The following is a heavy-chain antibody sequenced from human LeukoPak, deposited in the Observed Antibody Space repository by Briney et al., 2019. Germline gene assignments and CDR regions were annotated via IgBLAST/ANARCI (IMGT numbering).Heavy chain of an antibody. CDR3: ARGFSGVVPVQISMGHYYMDV. Sequence: PGGSLRLSCAASGFTFSSYGMHWVRQAPGKGLEWVAFIRYDGSNKYYADSVKGRFTISRDNSKNTLYLQMNSLRAEDTAVYYCARGFSGVVPVQISMGHYYMDVWGKGTTVTISS. CDR1: GFTFSSYG. J-gene: IGHJ6*03. D-gene: IGHD2-2*01. V-gene: IGHV3-30*02. CDR2: IRYDGSNK.